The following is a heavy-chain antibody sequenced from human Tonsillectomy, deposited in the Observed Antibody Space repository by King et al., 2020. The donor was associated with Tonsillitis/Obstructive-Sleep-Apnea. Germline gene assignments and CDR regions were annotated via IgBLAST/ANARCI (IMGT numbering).Heavy chain of an antibody. CDR1: GFSLSNARMG. CDR3: ARMVVAATRPPYGDYIYNY. J-gene: IGHJ4*02. CDR2: IFSNDEK. V-gene: IGHV2-26*01. Sequence: VTLKESGPVLVKPTETLTLTCTVSGFSLSNARMGVSWIRQPPGKALEWLAHIFSNDEKSYSTSLKSRLTISKDTSKSQVVLTMTNMDPLDTATYYCARMVVAATRPPYGDYIYNYWGQGTLVTVSS. D-gene: IGHD2-15*01.